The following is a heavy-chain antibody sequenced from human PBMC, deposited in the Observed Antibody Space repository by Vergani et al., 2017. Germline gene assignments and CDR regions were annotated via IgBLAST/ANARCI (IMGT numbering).Heavy chain of an antibody. CDR1: GYSFTSYW. D-gene: IGHD5-18*01. V-gene: IGHV5-51*01. CDR3: ARHFQKYGYLGAFDI. J-gene: IGHJ3*02. Sequence: EVQLVQSGAEVKKPGESLKISCKGSGYSFTSYWIGWVRQMPGKGLEWMGIIYPGDSDTRYSPSFQCQVTISADKSISTVYLQWSSLKASDTAMYYCARHFQKYGYLGAFDIWGQGTMVTVSS. CDR2: IYPGDSDT.